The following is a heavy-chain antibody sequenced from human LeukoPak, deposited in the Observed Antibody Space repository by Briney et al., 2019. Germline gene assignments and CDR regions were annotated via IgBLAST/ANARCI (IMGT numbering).Heavy chain of an antibody. CDR3: ARDLFEYSNSWFDP. CDR1: GGSFSGYY. J-gene: IGHJ5*01. V-gene: IGHV4-34*01. D-gene: IGHD4-11*01. Sequence: KPSETLSLTCAVYGGSFSGYYWSWIRQPPGKGLEWIGEINHSGSTNYNPSLKSRVTISVDTSKNQFSLKLSSVTAADTAVYYCARDLFEYSNSWFDPWGQGTTVTVSS. CDR2: INHSGST.